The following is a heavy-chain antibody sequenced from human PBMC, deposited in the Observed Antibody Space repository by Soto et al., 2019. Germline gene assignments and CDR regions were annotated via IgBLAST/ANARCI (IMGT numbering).Heavy chain of an antibody. Sequence: SCTASGFTFTKYWMNWVRQAPGKGLEWLANIREDGSEKFYVDSVKGRFTISRDNAQNSVYLQMNSLRAEDTAVYYCARDEGGVGYYTGPYYYGMDVWGQGTTVTVYS. CDR2: IREDGSEK. V-gene: IGHV3-7*03. J-gene: IGHJ6*02. D-gene: IGHD3-3*01. CDR1: GFTFTKYW. CDR3: ARDEGGVGYYTGPYYYGMDV.